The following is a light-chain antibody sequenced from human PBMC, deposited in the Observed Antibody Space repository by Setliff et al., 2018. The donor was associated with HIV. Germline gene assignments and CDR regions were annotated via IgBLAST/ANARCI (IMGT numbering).Light chain of an antibody. Sequence: SYELTQPPSVSVAPEKTARITCGGNNIGSKSVHWYQQKPGQAPVLVISYDTDRPSGVSNRFSGSKSGNTASLTISGLQAEDEADYYCSSYTSSSTVVFGGGTKVTVL. J-gene: IGLJ2*01. CDR2: YDT. V-gene: IGLV3-21*01. CDR1: NIGSKS. CDR3: SSYTSSSTVV.